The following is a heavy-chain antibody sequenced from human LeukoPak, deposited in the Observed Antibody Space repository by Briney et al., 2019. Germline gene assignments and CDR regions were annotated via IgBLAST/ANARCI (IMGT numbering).Heavy chain of an antibody. CDR2: ISWNSGSI. D-gene: IGHD3-22*01. Sequence: GGSLRLSCAASGFTFDDYAMHWVRRAPGKGLEWVSGISWNSGSIGYADSVKGRFTISRDNAKNSLYLQMNSLRAEDTAVYYCARGTLWYYYDSSGYPNYWGQGTLVTVSS. J-gene: IGHJ4*02. V-gene: IGHV3-9*01. CDR1: GFTFDDYA. CDR3: ARGTLWYYYDSSGYPNY.